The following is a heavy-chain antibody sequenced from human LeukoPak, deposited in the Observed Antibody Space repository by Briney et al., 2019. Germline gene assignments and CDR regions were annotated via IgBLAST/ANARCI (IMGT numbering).Heavy chain of an antibody. D-gene: IGHD6-19*01. Sequence: ASVKVSCKASGYTFTSYAMHWVRQAPGQRLEWMGWINAGNGNTKYSQKFQGRVTITRDTSASTAYMELSSLRPEDTAVYYCASLSGDSGWYEVDYWGQGTLVTVSS. CDR1: GYTFTSYA. CDR3: ASLSGDSGWYEVDY. CDR2: INAGNGNT. V-gene: IGHV1-3*01. J-gene: IGHJ4*02.